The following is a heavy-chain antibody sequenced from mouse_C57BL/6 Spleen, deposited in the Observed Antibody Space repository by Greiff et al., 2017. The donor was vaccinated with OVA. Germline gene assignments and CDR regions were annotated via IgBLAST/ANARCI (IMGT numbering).Heavy chain of an antibody. CDR3: ARNNLGYFDV. J-gene: IGHJ1*03. CDR1: GYAFSSSW. CDR2: IYPGDGDT. Sequence: VQLQQSGPELVKPGASVKISCKASGYAFSSSWMNWVKQRPGKGLEWIGRIYPGDGDTNYNGKFKGKATLTADKSSSTAYMQLSSLTSEDSAVYFCARNNLGYFDVWGTGTTVTVSS. V-gene: IGHV1-82*01.